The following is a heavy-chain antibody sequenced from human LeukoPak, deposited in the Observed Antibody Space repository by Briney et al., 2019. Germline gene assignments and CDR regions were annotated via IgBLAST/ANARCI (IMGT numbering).Heavy chain of an antibody. J-gene: IGHJ4*02. CDR3: ARVGYYESSGYYEY. V-gene: IGHV1-2*06. CDR1: GYTLTDYY. Sequence: ASVKVSCKASGYTLTDYYMHWVRQAPGQGLEWMGRINPNSGGTNYAQKFQGRVTMTKDTSISTVYMELSRLRSDDTAVYYCARVGYYESSGYYEYWGQGTLVTVSS. D-gene: IGHD3-22*01. CDR2: INPNSGGT.